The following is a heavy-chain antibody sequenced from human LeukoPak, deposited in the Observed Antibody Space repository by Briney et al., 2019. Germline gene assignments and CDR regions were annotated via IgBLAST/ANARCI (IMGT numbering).Heavy chain of an antibody. Sequence: ASVKVSCKASGYTFTSYGISWVRQAPGQGLEWMVWISAYNGNTNYAQKLQGRVTMTTDTSTSTAYMELRSLRSDDTAVYYCARDPPFLGPQLLWFGAPDAFDIWGQGTMVTVSS. D-gene: IGHD3-10*01. J-gene: IGHJ3*02. CDR3: ARDPPFLGPQLLWFGAPDAFDI. CDR2: ISAYNGNT. V-gene: IGHV1-18*01. CDR1: GYTFTSYG.